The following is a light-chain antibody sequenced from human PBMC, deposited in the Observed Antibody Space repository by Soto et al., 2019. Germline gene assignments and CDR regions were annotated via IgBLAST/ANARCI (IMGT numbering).Light chain of an antibody. J-gene: IGLJ2*01. V-gene: IGLV2-23*02. CDR2: EVI. Sequence: QSALTQPASVSGSPGQSITISCTGTSSDVGNYNLVSWYQQYPGKAPKLMIYEVIKRPSGVSDRFSGSKSGNTASLTISGLRAEDEADYYCCSYPSRDNPVVFGGGTKLTVL. CDR1: SSDVGNYNL. CDR3: CSYPSRDNPVV.